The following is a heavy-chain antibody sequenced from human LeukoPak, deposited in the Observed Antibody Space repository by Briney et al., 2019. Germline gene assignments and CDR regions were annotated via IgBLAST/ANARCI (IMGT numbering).Heavy chain of an antibody. V-gene: IGHV3-11*01. Sequence: SGGSLRLSCVVSGFVFSDSYMTWIRQTPGKGLEWLAYISGSGSDIYYADSVKGRFTISRDNAKNSLYLQMNSLRPDDTALYYCSTDPRLLIYWGHGTLVTVSS. CDR1: GFVFSDSY. J-gene: IGHJ4*01. CDR2: ISGSGSDI. D-gene: IGHD2-8*01. CDR3: STDPRLLIY.